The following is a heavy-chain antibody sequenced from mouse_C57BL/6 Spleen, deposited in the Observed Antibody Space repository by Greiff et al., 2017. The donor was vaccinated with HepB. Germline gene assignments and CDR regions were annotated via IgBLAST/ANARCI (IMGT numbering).Heavy chain of an antibody. CDR2: IYPGDGDT. CDR3: ARGAVVPMDY. CDR1: GYAFSSSW. V-gene: IGHV1-82*01. D-gene: IGHD3-3*01. Sequence: QVQLQQSGPELVKPGASVKISCKASGYAFSSSWMNWVKQRPGKGLEWIGRIYPGDGDTNYNGKFKGKATLTADKSSSTAYMQLSSLTSEDSAVYFCARGAVVPMDYWGQRTSVTVSS. J-gene: IGHJ4*01.